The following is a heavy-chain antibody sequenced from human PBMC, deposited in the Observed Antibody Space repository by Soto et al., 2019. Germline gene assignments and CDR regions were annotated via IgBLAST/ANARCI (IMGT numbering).Heavy chain of an antibody. CDR3: ARAGGWELPPG. CDR2: ISSRSSTI. D-gene: IGHD3-10*01. J-gene: IGHJ4*02. Sequence: EVQLVESGGGLVQPGGSLRLSCAASGVTFSSYSMNWVRQAPGKGRGLVSYISSRSSTIYYEDSVKGRLTISRDNATNSLYLQMNSMRAEDTAVYYCARAGGWELPPGWGQGTLVTVSS. CDR1: GVTFSSYS. V-gene: IGHV3-48*01.